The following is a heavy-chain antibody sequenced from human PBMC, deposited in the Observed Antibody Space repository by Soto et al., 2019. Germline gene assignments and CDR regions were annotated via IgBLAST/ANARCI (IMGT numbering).Heavy chain of an antibody. J-gene: IGHJ3*02. CDR3: TTGPNLRPLAAFDI. CDR2: INHSGST. Sequence: QPPGKGLEWIGEINHSGSTNYNPSLKSRVTISRDDSKNTLYLQMNSLKTEDTAVYYCTTGPNLRPLAAFDIWGQGTVVTVSS. V-gene: IGHV4-34*01.